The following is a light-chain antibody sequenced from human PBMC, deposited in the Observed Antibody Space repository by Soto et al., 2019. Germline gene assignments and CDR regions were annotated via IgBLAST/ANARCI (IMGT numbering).Light chain of an antibody. CDR1: QSVTSSY. CDR2: GAS. Sequence: EIVLTQSPGTLSLSPGERDTLSCRASQSVTSSYLAWYQQKPGQAPRLLIYGASSRATGIPDRFSGSGSGTDFTLTISRLEPEDFAVYYCQQYCSSPPLTFGPGTKVDIK. J-gene: IGKJ3*01. CDR3: QQYCSSPPLT. V-gene: IGKV3-20*01.